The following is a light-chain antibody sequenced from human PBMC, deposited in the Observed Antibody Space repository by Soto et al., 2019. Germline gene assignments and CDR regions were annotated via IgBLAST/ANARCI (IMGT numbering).Light chain of an antibody. CDR2: VPA. CDR3: KQFNSYPLT. V-gene: IGKV1-9*01. J-gene: IGKJ4*01. Sequence: DIQLTQSPSFLSASVGDRIAVTCRASQVINEYLVWFQQKPGKAPRLLIYVPAILQGGVPSRFSGRGYGTEFTLTINSLQSKGFAADYCKQFNSYPLTCGGGTKVEIK. CDR1: QVINEY.